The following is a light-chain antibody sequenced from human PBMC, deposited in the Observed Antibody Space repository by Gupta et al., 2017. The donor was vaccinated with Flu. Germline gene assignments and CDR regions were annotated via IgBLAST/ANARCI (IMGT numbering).Light chain of an antibody. CDR3: SSYAGSYTFVV. J-gene: IGLJ3*02. CDR2: DVF. V-gene: IGLV2-11*01. CDR1: SNDVGAYNY. Sequence: QSALPHPRSVSGSPGQSVTLSCPGPSNDVGAYNYFSWYQHHPGKAPKLIISDVFKRPSGVPDRFSGSRSGNTASLTISGLQAEDEADYYCSSYAGSYTFVVFGGGTKLTVL.